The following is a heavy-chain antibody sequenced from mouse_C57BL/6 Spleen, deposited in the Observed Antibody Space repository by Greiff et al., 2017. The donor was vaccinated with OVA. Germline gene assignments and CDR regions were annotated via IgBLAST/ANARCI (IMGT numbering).Heavy chain of an antibody. CDR2: IDPNSGGT. CDR1: GYTFTSYW. Sequence: VQLQQPGAELVKPGASVKLSCKASGYTFTSYWMHWVKQRPGRGLEWIGRIDPNSGGTKYNEKFKSKATLTVDKPSSTAYMQLSSLTSEDSAVYYCAFYYGNERYYFDYWGQGTTLTVSS. J-gene: IGHJ2*01. CDR3: AFYYGNERYYFDY. D-gene: IGHD2-1*01. V-gene: IGHV1-72*01.